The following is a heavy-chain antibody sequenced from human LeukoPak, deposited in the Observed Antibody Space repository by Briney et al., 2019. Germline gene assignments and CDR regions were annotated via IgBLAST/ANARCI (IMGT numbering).Heavy chain of an antibody. CDR3: ARAAGDSNAYYDESYYFDY. CDR2: ISSSSSYI. D-gene: IGHD3-22*01. Sequence: GGSLRLSCAASGFTFSSYSMNWVRQAPGKGLEWVSSISSSSSYIYYADSVKGRFTLSRDNAKNSLYLQMNSQRAEDTAVYYCARAAGDSNAYYDESYYFDYWGQGTLVTVSS. J-gene: IGHJ4*02. V-gene: IGHV3-21*01. CDR1: GFTFSSYS.